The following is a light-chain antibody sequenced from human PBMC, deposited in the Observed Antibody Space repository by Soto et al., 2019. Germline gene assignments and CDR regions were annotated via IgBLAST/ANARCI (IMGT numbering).Light chain of an antibody. CDR1: QSIALS. V-gene: IGKV1-39*01. CDR2: VAF. CDR3: QQSFRSPIT. J-gene: IGKJ5*01. Sequence: DIQMTQSPSSVSASVGDRVTIACRASQSIALSVNWYQQKPGKAPKLLIYVAFTLESGVPSRFSGSGAGTAFTLNIRSLQPDDFETYYCQQSFRSPITFGQGTRLELK.